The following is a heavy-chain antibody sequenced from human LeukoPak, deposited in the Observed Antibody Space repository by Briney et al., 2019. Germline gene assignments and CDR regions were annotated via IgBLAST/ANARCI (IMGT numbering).Heavy chain of an antibody. D-gene: IGHD6-13*01. J-gene: IGHJ4*02. CDR3: ARHAKAYGSSCDY. V-gene: IGHV5-10-1*01. CDR2: IDPSDSYT. CDR1: GYSFTTYW. Sequence: GESLKISCEGSGYSFTTYWISWVRQMPGKGLEWMGRIDPSDSYTNYSPSFQGHVTISADKSFSTAYLQWTSLKASDTAMYYCARHAKAYGSSCDYWGQGTLVTVSS.